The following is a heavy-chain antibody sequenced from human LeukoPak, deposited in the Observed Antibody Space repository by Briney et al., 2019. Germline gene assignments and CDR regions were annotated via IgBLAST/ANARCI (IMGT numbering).Heavy chain of an antibody. CDR2: ISGSGTSP. CDR1: GFIFNNFA. J-gene: IGHJ4*02. D-gene: IGHD6-19*01. Sequence: PGGSLRLSRAASGFIFNNFATSWVRQAPGKGLEWVSGISGSGTSPYYADSVKGRFTISRDNSKNTVYLQMNSLRVEDTAVYYCAKSLRYSSGCHHFDYWGQGTLVTVSS. V-gene: IGHV3-23*01. CDR3: AKSLRYSSGCHHFDY.